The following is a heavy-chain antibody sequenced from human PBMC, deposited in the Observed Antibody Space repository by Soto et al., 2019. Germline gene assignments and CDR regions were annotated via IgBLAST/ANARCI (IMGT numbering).Heavy chain of an antibody. CDR1: GGSFSGYY. Sequence: PSETLSLTCAVYGGSFSGYYWSWIRQPPGKGLEWIGEINHSGSTNYNPSLKSRVTISVDTSKNQFSLKLSSVTAADTAVYYCASSPPNADGYNDYWGQGTLVTSP. D-gene: IGHD5-12*01. CDR3: ASSPPNADGYNDY. CDR2: INHSGST. J-gene: IGHJ4*02. V-gene: IGHV4-34*01.